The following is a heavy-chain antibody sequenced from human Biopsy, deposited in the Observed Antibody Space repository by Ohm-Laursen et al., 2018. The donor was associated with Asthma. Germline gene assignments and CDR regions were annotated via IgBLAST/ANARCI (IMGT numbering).Heavy chain of an antibody. D-gene: IGHD2-2*01. Sequence: SLRLSCAAAGFVFSQCGMHWVRQGPGKGLEWVAFVSSDGHDKSYEDSVKGRFTISRDNSRNRLYLQINRLTVEDSALYFCARQSGQDFPDTSAFDIWGQGTKVAVSS. CDR3: ARQSGQDFPDTSAFDI. CDR2: VSSDGHDK. CDR1: GFVFSQCG. J-gene: IGHJ3*02. V-gene: IGHV3-30*03.